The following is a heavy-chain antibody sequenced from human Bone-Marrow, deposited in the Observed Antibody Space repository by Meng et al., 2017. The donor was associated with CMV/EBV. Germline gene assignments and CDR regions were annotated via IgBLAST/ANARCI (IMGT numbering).Heavy chain of an antibody. CDR2: IYSGGST. CDR3: ACQNPRILTGYG. V-gene: IGHV3-53*01. J-gene: IGHJ4*02. CDR1: GFTVSSNY. D-gene: IGHD3-9*01. Sequence: GESLKISCAASGFTVSSNYMSWVRQAPGKGLEWVSVIYSGGSTYYADSVKGRFTISRDNSKNTLYLQMNSLRAEDTAVYYCACQNPRILTGYGWGQGTLVTVSS.